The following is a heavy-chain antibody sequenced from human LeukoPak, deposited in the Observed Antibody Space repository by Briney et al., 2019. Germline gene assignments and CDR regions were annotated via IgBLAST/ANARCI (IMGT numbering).Heavy chain of an antibody. J-gene: IGHJ4*02. D-gene: IGHD2-15*01. CDR2: IRYDGSNK. CDR1: GFTFSSYG. CDR3: AKDPKTCSGDSCYSASGGR. Sequence: PGGSLRLSCAASGFTFSSYGMHWVRQAPGKGLEWVAFIRYDGSNKYYADSVKGRFTISRDNSKNTLYLQMNSLRAEDTAVYYCAKDPKTCSGDSCYSASGGRWGQGTLVTVSS. V-gene: IGHV3-30*02.